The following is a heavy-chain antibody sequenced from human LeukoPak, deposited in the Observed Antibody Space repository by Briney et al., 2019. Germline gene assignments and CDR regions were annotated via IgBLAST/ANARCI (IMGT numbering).Heavy chain of an antibody. D-gene: IGHD6-13*01. CDR1: GYSFTSYW. J-gene: IGHJ4*02. V-gene: IGHV5-51*01. Sequence: GESLKISCKGSGYSFTSYWIAWVRQMPGKGLEWMGMIYPRDSDTRYSPSFQGQVTISADKSTNFAYLQWSSLKASDTAMYYCARRTSSSWSPFDSWGQGTLVTVSS. CDR3: ARRTSSSWSPFDS. CDR2: IYPRDSDT.